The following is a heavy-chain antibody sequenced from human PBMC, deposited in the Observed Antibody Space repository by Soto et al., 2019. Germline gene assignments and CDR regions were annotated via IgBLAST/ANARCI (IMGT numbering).Heavy chain of an antibody. CDR2: IYYSENT. J-gene: IGHJ4*02. D-gene: IGHD4-17*01. Sequence: SETQSLTCTVSGVSISSSSNHWSWIRQPPGKGLEWIGNIYYSENTYYNPSLKSRVTISVDTSKNQFSLRLTSVTAADTAVYYCATHPPYGPLDHWGQGTLVTVSS. V-gene: IGHV4-39*01. CDR3: ATHPPYGPLDH. CDR1: GVSISSSSNH.